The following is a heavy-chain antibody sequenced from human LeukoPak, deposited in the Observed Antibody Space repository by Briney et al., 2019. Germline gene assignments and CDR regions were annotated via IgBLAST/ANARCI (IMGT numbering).Heavy chain of an antibody. V-gene: IGHV3-23*01. CDR2: IGGSGGMT. D-gene: IGHD6-19*01. J-gene: IGHJ4*02. Sequence: GGSLRLSCAASGFTFSNYAMGWVRQAPGKGLEWVSGIGGSGGMTYYADSVKGRFTISRDNSKNTVYLEMNSLRVEDTAIYYCAKWGGDSGAEQWLVLDYWGQGTLVTVSS. CDR1: GFTFSNYA. CDR3: AKWGGDSGAEQWLVLDY.